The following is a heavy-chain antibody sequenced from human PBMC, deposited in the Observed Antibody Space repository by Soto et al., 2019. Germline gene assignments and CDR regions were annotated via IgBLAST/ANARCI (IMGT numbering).Heavy chain of an antibody. Sequence: EVQLVESGGGLVQPGVSLRLSCAASGFTFSSYDMHWVRQATGKGLEWVSVICTAGDTYYPGSVKGRFTISRENAKNSFYLQMNSLRAEDSAVYYCARAAGYSYGSYYYYYGMDVWGQGTTVTVSS. V-gene: IGHV3-13*01. CDR3: ARAAGYSYGSYYYYYGMDV. J-gene: IGHJ6*02. CDR1: GFTFSSYD. D-gene: IGHD5-18*01. CDR2: ICTAGDT.